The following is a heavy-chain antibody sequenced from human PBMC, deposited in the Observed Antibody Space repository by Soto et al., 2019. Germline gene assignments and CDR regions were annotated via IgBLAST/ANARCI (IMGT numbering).Heavy chain of an antibody. J-gene: IGHJ4*02. CDR1: GYPFSNYG. CDR2: VNIDKGNT. D-gene: IGHD5-18*01. V-gene: IGHV1-18*01. CDR3: ARERGGYRYGDY. Sequence: ASGKVSFKPSGYPFSNYGISWMRQAPGQGLEWMGWVNIDKGNTKYAQKFQDRVTMTTDTSTSTVYLELRSLRSDDTALYYCARERGGYRYGDYWGQGTLVTVSS.